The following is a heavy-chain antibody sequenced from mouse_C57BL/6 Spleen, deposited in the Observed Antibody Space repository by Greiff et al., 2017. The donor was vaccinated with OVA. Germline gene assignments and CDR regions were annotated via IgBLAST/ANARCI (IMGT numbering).Heavy chain of an antibody. V-gene: IGHV1-64*01. CDR2: IHPNSGST. J-gene: IGHJ4*01. D-gene: IGHD2-1*01. Sequence: VQLQQPGAELVKPGASVKLSCKASGYTFTSYWMHWVKQRPGQGLEWIGMIHPNSGSTNYNEKFKSKATLTVDKSSSTAYMQLSSLTSEDSAVYYCARGSGNYPYYAMGYWGQGTSVTVSS. CDR3: ARGSGNYPYYAMGY. CDR1: GYTFTSYW.